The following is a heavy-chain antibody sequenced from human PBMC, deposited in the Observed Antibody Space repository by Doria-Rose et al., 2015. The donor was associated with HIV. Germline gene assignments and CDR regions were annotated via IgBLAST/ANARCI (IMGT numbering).Heavy chain of an antibody. Sequence: LVKPPETLSLTCSVSGASVSSRGYYWNWIRQVPGKGLESLGYTYYTGTSDYSPSLKSRLNMAVDTSKNQFSLKLSFVTVADTAVYYCARMGSYRELDYWGQGALVIVSA. CDR2: TYYTGTS. CDR1: GASVSSRGYY. D-gene: IGHD3-3*01. CDR3: ARMGSYRELDY. J-gene: IGHJ4*02. V-gene: IGHV4-31*03.